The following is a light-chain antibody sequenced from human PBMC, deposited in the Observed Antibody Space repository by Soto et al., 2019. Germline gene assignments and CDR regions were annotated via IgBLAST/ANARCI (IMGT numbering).Light chain of an antibody. CDR2: DVN. J-gene: IGLJ2*01. CDR3: SSYTTSSTLV. Sequence: QSPLTQPASVSGSPGQSITISCTGTSSDVGAYNYVSWYQQHPGKAPKLMIYDVNNRPSGVSNRFSGSKSGNTASLTISGLQAEDEADYYCSSYTTSSTLVFGGGTKVTVL. V-gene: IGLV2-14*03. CDR1: SSDVGAYNY.